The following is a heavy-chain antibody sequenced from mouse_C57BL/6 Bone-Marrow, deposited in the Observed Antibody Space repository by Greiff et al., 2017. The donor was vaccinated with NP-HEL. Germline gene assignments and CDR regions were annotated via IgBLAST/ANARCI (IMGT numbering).Heavy chain of an antibody. D-gene: IGHD2-5*01. Sequence: QVQLQQSGPELVKPGASVKISCKASGYAFSSSWMNWVKQRPGKGLEWIGRIYPGDGDTNYNGKFKGKATLTADNSSSTAYMQLSSLTSEDSAVYFCARPFYYSNLYYYAMDYWGQGTSVTVSS. CDR1: GYAFSSSW. J-gene: IGHJ4*01. V-gene: IGHV1-82*01. CDR3: ARPFYYSNLYYYAMDY. CDR2: IYPGDGDT.